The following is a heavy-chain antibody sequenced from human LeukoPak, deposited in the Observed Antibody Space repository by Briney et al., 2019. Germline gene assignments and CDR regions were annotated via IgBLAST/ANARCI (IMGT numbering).Heavy chain of an antibody. CDR2: IVVGSGNT. D-gene: IGHD6-19*01. CDR3: ARDLKMGYSSGRYSWGTGSSNDY. V-gene: IGHV1-58*02. Sequence: ASVKVSCKASGFTFTSSAMQWVRQARGQRLEWIGWIVVGSGNTNYAQKFQERVTITRDMSTSTAYMELRSLRSDDTAVYYCARDLKMGYSSGRYSWGTGSSNDYWGQGTLVTVSS. CDR1: GFTFTSSA. J-gene: IGHJ4*02.